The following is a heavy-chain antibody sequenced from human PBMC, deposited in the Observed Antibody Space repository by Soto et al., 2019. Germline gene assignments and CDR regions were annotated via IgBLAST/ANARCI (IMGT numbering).Heavy chain of an antibody. CDR2: ISYDGSNK. V-gene: IGHV3-30*18. CDR3: AKDSGPGTGSS. CDR1: GFTFSSYG. D-gene: IGHD1-7*01. J-gene: IGHJ5*02. Sequence: GGSLRLSCAASGFTFSSYGMHWVRQAPGKGLEWVAVISYDGSNKYYADSVKGRFTISRDNSKNTLYLQMNSLRAEDTAVYYCAKDSGPGTGSSWGQGTLVTVSS.